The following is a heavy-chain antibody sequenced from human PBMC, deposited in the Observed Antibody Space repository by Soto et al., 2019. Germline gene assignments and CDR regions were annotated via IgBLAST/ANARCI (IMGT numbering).Heavy chain of an antibody. CDR2: INPEGSAE. CDR1: GFTFSSSW. Sequence: EMQLVESGGALVQPGGSLRLSCAASGFTFSSSWMAWVRQAPGKGLEWVANINPEGSAEYYVDSVKGRFTISRDNAKNSLYLQMNSLRIEDTALYYCARHGVWCFDFWGQGTLVSISS. V-gene: IGHV3-7*02. CDR3: ARHGVWCFDF. J-gene: IGHJ4*02. D-gene: IGHD2-8*02.